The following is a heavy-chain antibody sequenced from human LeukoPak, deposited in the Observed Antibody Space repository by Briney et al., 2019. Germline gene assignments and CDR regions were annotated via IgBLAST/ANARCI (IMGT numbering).Heavy chain of an antibody. CDR1: GYRFTTYW. V-gene: IGHV5-51*01. Sequence: GESLKISCKGSGYRFTTYWIGWVRQMPGKDLEWMGIIYPGDSETRYSPSFQGQVTISADKSISSAYLRWSSLKASDTAMYYCATRNDYRAFDIWGQGTMVTVSS. D-gene: IGHD4-11*01. CDR2: IYPGDSET. J-gene: IGHJ3*02. CDR3: ATRNDYRAFDI.